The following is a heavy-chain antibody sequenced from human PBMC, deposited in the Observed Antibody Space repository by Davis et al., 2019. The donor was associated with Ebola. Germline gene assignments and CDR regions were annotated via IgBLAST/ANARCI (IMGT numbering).Heavy chain of an antibody. V-gene: IGHV3-21*01. CDR2: ISSSGTYI. CDR3: ASGSGGY. Sequence: ESLKISCAASDFTFSLHSMNWVRQAPGKGLEWASSISSSGTYIYSADSVKGRFTISRDYAKNSLYLQMNSLRAEDTAMYYCASGSGGYWGQGTLVTVSS. J-gene: IGHJ4*02. D-gene: IGHD3-16*01. CDR1: DFTFSLHS.